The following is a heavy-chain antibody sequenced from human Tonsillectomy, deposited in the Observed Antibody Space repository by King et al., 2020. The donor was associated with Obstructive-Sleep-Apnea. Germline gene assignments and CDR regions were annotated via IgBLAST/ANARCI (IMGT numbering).Heavy chain of an antibody. J-gene: IGHJ6*02. D-gene: IGHD4-23*01. CDR1: GFTFSSYG. CDR3: VKDLVTLSHPYYYYYALDV. Sequence: VQLVESGGGVVQPGGSLRLSCAASGFTFSSYGMHWVRQAPGKGLEWVAFVRYDGTNDYYADSVKGRFTISRDNSKNTLYLQMSSLRAEDTAVYYCVKDLVTLSHPYYYYYALDVWGQGTTVTVSS. V-gene: IGHV3-30*02. CDR2: VRYDGTND.